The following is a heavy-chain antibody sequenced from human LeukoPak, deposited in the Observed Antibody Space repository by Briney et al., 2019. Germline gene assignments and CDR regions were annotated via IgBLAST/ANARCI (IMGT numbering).Heavy chain of an antibody. CDR1: GGSISSSSYY. Sequence: PSETLSLTCTVSGGSISSSSYYWGWIRQPPGKGLEWIGSIYYSGSTYYNPSLKSRVTISVDTSKNQFSLTLRSVIAADTAVYFCARGGYTSGWPDYHYYMDVWGKGTTVTISS. J-gene: IGHJ6*03. V-gene: IGHV4-39*07. CDR2: IYYSGST. D-gene: IGHD6-19*01. CDR3: ARGGYTSGWPDYHYYMDV.